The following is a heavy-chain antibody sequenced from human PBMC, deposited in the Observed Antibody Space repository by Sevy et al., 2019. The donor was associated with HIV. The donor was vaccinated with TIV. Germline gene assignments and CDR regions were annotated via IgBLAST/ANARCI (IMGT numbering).Heavy chain of an antibody. CDR3: ASASAFDI. V-gene: IGHV3-30*04. CDR1: GFTFSSYA. J-gene: IGHJ3*02. CDR2: ISYDGSNK. Sequence: GGSLRLSCAASGFTFSSYAMHWVRQAPGKGLEWVAVISYDGSNKYYADSVKGRITISKDNSKNTLYLQMTSLRAEDTAVYYCASASAFDIWGQGTMVTVSS.